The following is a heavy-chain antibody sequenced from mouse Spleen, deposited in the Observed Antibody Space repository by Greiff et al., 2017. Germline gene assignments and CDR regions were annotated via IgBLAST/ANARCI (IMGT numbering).Heavy chain of an antibody. D-gene: IGHD3-2*01. CDR2: IDPSDSET. J-gene: IGHJ3*01. Sequence: VQLQQSGAELVRPGSSVKLSCKASGYTFTSYWMHWVKQRPIQGLEWIGNIDPSDSETHYNQKFKDKATLTVDKSSSTAYMQLSSLTSEDSAVYYCARSIDSSGYVSYWGQGTLVTVSA. CDR1: GYTFTSYW. V-gene: IGHV1-52*01. CDR3: ARSIDSSGYVSY.